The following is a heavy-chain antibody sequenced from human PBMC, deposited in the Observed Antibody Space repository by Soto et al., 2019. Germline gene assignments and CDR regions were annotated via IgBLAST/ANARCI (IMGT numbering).Heavy chain of an antibody. CDR3: ARGPVGGSGTYYYYGMDV. Sequence: QVQLVQSGAEVKKPGSSVKVSCKASGGTFSSYAISWVRQAPGQGLEWMGGIIPIFGTANYAQKFQGRVTITADESTSTAYMELRSLRSEDTAVYYCARGPVGGSGTYYYYGMDVWGQGTTVTVSS. J-gene: IGHJ6*02. CDR2: IIPIFGTA. V-gene: IGHV1-69*01. D-gene: IGHD3-10*01. CDR1: GGTFSSYA.